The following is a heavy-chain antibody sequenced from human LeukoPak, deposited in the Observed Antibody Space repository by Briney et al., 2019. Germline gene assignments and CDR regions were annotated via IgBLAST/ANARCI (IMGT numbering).Heavy chain of an antibody. CDR2: VYHSGLT. CDR1: GASVSTNNW. D-gene: IGHD2-21*02. V-gene: IGHV4/OR15-8*02. Sequence: SETLSLICVVSGASVSTNNWLASVRHGPGKGLEWIGQVYHSGLTNYSPSLKSRVTMSIDKSKNIFSLNLTSVTAADTAVYYCAKGKGPTANWYFDVWGRGTLVTVSS. J-gene: IGHJ2*01. CDR3: AKGKGPTANWYFDV.